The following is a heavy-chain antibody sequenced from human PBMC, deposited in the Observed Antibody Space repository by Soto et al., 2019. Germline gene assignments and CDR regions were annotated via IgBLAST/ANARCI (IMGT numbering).Heavy chain of an antibody. CDR2: IYYSGST. D-gene: IGHD6-6*01. V-gene: IGHV4-39*01. Sequence: SETLSLTCTVSGGSISSSSYYWGWIRQPPGKGLEWIGSIYYSGSTYYNPSLKSRVTISVDTSKNQFSLKLSSVTAADTAVYYCARQLRTRYYFDYWGQGTLVTVS. CDR3: ARQLRTRYYFDY. J-gene: IGHJ4*02. CDR1: GGSISSSSYY.